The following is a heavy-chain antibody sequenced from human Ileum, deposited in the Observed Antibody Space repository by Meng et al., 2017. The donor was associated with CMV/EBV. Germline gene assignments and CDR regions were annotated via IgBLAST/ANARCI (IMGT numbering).Heavy chain of an antibody. CDR1: GGSFSGYY. D-gene: IGHD5-24*01. J-gene: IGHJ4*02. CDR3: ARVPRRLTIRGYFDY. V-gene: IGHV4-34*01. CDR2: INHSGST. Sequence: QVQLPQWGRGLLKPSETLSLPCPVHGGSFSGYYWSWIRQPPGKGLEWIGEINHSGSTNYNPSLKSRVTISVDTSKNQFSLKLSSVTAADTAVYYCARVPRRLTIRGYFDYWGQGTLVTVSS.